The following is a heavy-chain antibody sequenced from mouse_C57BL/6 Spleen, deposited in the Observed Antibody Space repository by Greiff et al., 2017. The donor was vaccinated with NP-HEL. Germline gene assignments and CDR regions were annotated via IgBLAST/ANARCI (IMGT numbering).Heavy chain of an antibody. V-gene: IGHV5-4*01. CDR3: ARDRFAY. CDR1: GFTFSSYA. CDR2: ISDGGSYT. J-gene: IGHJ3*01. Sequence: EVMLVESGGGLVKPGGSLKLSCAASGFTFSSYAMSWVRQTPEKRLEWVATISDGGSYTYSPDNVKGRFTISRDNAKNNLYLQMSHLKSEDTAMYYCARDRFAYWGQGTLVTVSA.